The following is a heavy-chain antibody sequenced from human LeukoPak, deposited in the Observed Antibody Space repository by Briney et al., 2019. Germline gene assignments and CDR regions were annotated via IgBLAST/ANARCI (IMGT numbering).Heavy chain of an antibody. V-gene: IGHV3-30*02. D-gene: IGHD3-9*01. CDR2: LRYDGSNQ. J-gene: IGHJ4*02. Sequence: PGGSLRLSCEASGFTFIRNGMHWVRQAPGKGLEWVAFLRYDGSNQYYADSVQGRFTISRDNSKNTLYLQMYSLRAADTAVYYCARDDPHYDILTGYYPIDSWGQGTLVTVSS. CDR1: GFTFIRNG. CDR3: ARDDPHYDILTGYYPIDS.